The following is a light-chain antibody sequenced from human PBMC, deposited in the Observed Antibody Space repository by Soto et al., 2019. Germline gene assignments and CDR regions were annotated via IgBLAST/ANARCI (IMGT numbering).Light chain of an antibody. CDR3: QQYSFYPLT. J-gene: IGKJ4*01. Sequence: DIQMTQSPSSVSASVGDSVTITCRATQDVTNFLAWFQQKPGQAPKSLISAASRLQSGVPSRFSGTGSGTAFTLTISDLQPEDFATYYCQQYSFYPLTFGGGTKVDIK. V-gene: IGKV1-16*01. CDR2: AAS. CDR1: QDVTNF.